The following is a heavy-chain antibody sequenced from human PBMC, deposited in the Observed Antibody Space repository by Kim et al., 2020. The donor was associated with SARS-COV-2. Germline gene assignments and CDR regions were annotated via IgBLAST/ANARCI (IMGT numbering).Heavy chain of an antibody. CDR1: GGSISSYY. CDR3: GSLGAAAGTDY. CDR2: IYYSGST. J-gene: IGHJ4*02. Sequence: SETLSLTCTVSGGSISSYYWSWIRQPPGKGLEWIGYIYYSGSTNYNPSLKSRVTISVDTSKNQFSLKLSSVTAADTAVYYCGSLGAAAGTDYWGQGPLV. V-gene: IGHV4-59*01. D-gene: IGHD6-13*01.